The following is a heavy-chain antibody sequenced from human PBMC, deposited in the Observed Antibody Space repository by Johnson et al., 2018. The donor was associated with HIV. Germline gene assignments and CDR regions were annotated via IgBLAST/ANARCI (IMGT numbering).Heavy chain of an antibody. CDR2: ISYDGSNK. D-gene: IGHD3-16*01. Sequence: QMQLVESGGGVVQPGRSLRLSCAASGFTFSSYAMHWVRQAPGKGLEWVAVISYDGSNKYYADSVKGRFIISRDNSKNKVILHMNSLRAEDTAVYYCAREWGEGAFDIWGQGTMVTVSS. CDR3: AREWGEGAFDI. J-gene: IGHJ3*02. CDR1: GFTFSSYA. V-gene: IGHV3-30*14.